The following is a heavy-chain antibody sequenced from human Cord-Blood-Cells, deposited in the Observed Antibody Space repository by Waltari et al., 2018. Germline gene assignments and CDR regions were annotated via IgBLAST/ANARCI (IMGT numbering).Heavy chain of an antibody. V-gene: IGHV4-34*01. CDR3: ARGGPLVVVVAATPRWYFDL. D-gene: IGHD2-15*01. CDR1: GGSFSGYY. J-gene: IGHJ2*01. Sequence: QVQLQQWGAGLLKPSETLSLTCAVYGGSFSGYYWSWIRQPPGKGLEWIGEINHSASTNYNPSLKSRVTISVDTAKNQFSLKLSSVTAADTAVYDCARGGPLVVVVAATPRWYFDLWGRGTLVTVSS. CDR2: INHSAST.